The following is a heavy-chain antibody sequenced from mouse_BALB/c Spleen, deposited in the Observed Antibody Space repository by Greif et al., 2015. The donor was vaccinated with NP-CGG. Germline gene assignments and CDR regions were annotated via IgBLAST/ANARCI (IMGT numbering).Heavy chain of an antibody. D-gene: IGHD2-14*01. CDR1: GYTFTSYV. V-gene: IGHV1-14*01. CDR2: INPYNDGT. CDR3: ARSRGYEAMDY. Sequence: VQLQQSGPELVKPGASVKMSCKASGYTFTSYVMHWVKQKPGQGLEWIGYINPYNDGTKYNEKFKGKATLTSDKSSSTAYMELSSLTSEDSAVYDCARSRGYEAMDYWGQGTSVTVSS. J-gene: IGHJ4*01.